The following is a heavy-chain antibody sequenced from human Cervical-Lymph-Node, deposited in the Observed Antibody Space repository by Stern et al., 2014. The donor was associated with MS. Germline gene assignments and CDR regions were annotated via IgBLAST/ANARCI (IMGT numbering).Heavy chain of an antibody. CDR2: IYHSGAS. D-gene: IGHD2/OR15-2a*01. CDR1: GGSVSSTNW. V-gene: IGHV4-4*02. CDR3: ARERQQYCNSEGCSYWYFDL. J-gene: IGHJ2*01. Sequence: QVQLQESGPGLVKPSGTLSLTCAVSGGSVSSTNWWSWGRQSPGKGLEWIGKIYHSGASTYRPPLRSRVPLSQATSKNPLSLHLTSVTAADTAVYYCARERQQYCNSEGCSYWYFDLWGRGTLVTVSS.